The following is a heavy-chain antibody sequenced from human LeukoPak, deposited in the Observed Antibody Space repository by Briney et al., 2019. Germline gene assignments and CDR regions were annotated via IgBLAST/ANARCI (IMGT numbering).Heavy chain of an antibody. CDR2: IYYSGST. J-gene: IGHJ4*02. Sequence: SKTLSLTCTVSGGSVSSGSYYWSWIRQPPGKGLEWIGYIYYSGSTNYNPSLKSRVTISVDTSKNQFSLKLSSVTAADTAVYYCARGYYDFWSGYYTYYFDYWGQGTLVTVSS. V-gene: IGHV4-61*01. CDR1: GGSVSSGSYY. CDR3: ARGYYDFWSGYYTYYFDY. D-gene: IGHD3-3*01.